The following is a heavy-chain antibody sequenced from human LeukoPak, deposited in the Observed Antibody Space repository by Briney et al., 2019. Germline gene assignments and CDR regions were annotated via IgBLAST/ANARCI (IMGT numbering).Heavy chain of an antibody. Sequence: SVKVSCKASGGTFSSYAISWVRQAPGQGLEWMGRIIPIFGTANYAQKFQGRVTITTDESTSTAYMELSSLRSEDTAVYYCARGRSKNPASTPSLFDYWGQGTLVTVSS. J-gene: IGHJ4*02. CDR1: GGTFSSYA. CDR3: ARGRSKNPASTPSLFDY. V-gene: IGHV1-69*05. CDR2: IIPIFGTA. D-gene: IGHD3-16*01.